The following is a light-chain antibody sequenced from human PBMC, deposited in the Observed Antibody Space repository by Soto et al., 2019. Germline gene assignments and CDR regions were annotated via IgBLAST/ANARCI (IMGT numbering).Light chain of an antibody. CDR2: AAS. CDR3: QQSYSTPGT. Sequence: DIQITQSASSLSASISDRFTITCGASQNISSYLSWYQQKPGKAPKLLIYAASRLQSGVPSRFSGSGSGADFTLTISSLQPEDFATYYCQQSYSTPGTFGQGTKVDIK. J-gene: IGKJ1*01. V-gene: IGKV1-39*01. CDR1: QNISSY.